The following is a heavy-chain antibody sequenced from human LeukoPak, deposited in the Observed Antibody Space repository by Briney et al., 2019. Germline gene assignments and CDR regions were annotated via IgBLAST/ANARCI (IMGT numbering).Heavy chain of an antibody. CDR3: AKGCPLSGCFDY. Sequence: GGSLRLSCAASGFTFSSYGMHWVRQAPGKGLEWVAVISYDGSNKYYADSVKGRFTISRDNSKNTRYLQTNSLRAEDTAVYYCAKGCPLSGCFDYWGQGTLVTVSS. D-gene: IGHD6-19*01. J-gene: IGHJ4*02. CDR1: GFTFSSYG. CDR2: ISYDGSNK. V-gene: IGHV3-30*18.